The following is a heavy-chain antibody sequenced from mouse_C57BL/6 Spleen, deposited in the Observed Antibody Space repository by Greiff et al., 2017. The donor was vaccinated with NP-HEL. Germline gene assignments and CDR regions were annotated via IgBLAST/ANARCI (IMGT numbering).Heavy chain of an antibody. Sequence: EVNVVESGPELVKPGASVKISCKASGYSFTGYYMHWVKQSHGNILDWIGYIYPYNGVSSYNQKFKGKATLTVDKSSSTAYMELRSLTSEDSAVYYCARHGSSPNWDVDFDYWGQGTTLTVSS. CDR1: GYSFTGYY. V-gene: IGHV1-31*01. J-gene: IGHJ2*01. CDR2: IYPYNGVS. D-gene: IGHD4-1*01. CDR3: ARHGSSPNWDVDFDY.